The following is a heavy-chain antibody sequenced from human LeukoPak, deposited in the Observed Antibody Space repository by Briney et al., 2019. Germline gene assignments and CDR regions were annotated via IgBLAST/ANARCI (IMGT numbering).Heavy chain of an antibody. V-gene: IGHV3-23*01. CDR3: AKADYYDSNTYRAQFFQH. CDR2: ISGSGIST. D-gene: IGHD3-22*01. J-gene: IGHJ1*01. Sequence: PGGSLRLSCVASGFTFSSHAMSWVRQAPGKGLQWVSGISGSGISTYNADSVKGRFTISRDNSKNTLYLQMNSLRAEDTAVYYCAKADYYDSNTYRAQFFQHWGQGTLVTVSS. CDR1: GFTFSSHA.